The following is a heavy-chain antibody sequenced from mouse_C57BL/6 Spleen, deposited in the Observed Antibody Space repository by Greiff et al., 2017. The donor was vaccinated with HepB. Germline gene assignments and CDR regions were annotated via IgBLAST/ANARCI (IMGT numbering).Heavy chain of an antibody. CDR3: TGGLREAWFAY. CDR2: IDPEDGDT. Sequence: EVQLQQSGAELVRPGASVKLSCTASGFNIKDYYMHWVKQRPEQGLEWIGRIDPEDGDTEYAPKFQGKATMTADTSSNPAYLQLSSLTSEDTAVYYCTGGLREAWFAYWGQGTLVTVSA. V-gene: IGHV14-1*01. D-gene: IGHD2-4*01. J-gene: IGHJ3*01. CDR1: GFNIKDYY.